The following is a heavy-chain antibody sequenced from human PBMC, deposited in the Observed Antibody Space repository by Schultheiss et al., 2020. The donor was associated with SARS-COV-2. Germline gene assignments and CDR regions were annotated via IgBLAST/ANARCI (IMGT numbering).Heavy chain of an antibody. CDR2: ISAYNGNT. V-gene: IGHV1-18*01. J-gene: IGHJ4*02. CDR3: ARAPYYYDSSGYSFDY. Sequence: ASVKVSCKASGYTFTSYDINWVRQATGQGLEWMGWISAYNGNTNYAQKLQGRVTMTTDTSTSTAYMELRSLRSDDTAVYYCARAPYYYDSSGYSFDYWGQGTLVTVSS. CDR1: GYTFTSYD. D-gene: IGHD3-22*01.